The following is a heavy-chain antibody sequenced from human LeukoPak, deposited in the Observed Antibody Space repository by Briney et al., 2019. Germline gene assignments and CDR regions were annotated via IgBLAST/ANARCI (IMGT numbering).Heavy chain of an antibody. V-gene: IGHV1-2*02. CDR2: INPNSGGT. J-gene: IGHJ4*02. CDR3: ARYGTHYYGSGGFDY. Sequence: ASVKVSCKASGYTFTGYYMHWVRQAPGQGLEWMGWINPNSGGTNYAQKFQGRVTMTRYTSISTAYMALSRLRSDDTAVYYCARYGTHYYGSGGFDYWGQGTLVTVSS. CDR1: GYTFTGYY. D-gene: IGHD3-10*01.